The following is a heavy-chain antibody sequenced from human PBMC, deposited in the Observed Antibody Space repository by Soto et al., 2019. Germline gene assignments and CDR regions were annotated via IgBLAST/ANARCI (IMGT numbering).Heavy chain of an antibody. Sequence: SVKVSCKASGGSFGKSAINWVRQTPGQGLEWLGGFIPVYRTLNYAQKFQGRVTITADESTGTAYMTLSSLASDDTAVYYCATGVIWIGYFTVDSWGQGTLVTVSS. CDR3: ATGVIWIGYFTVDS. CDR1: GGSFGKSA. D-gene: IGHD3-3*01. V-gene: IGHV1-69*13. CDR2: FIPVYRTL. J-gene: IGHJ4*02.